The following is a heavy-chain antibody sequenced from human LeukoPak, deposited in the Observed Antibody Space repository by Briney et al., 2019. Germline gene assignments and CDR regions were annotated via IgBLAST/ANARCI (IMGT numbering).Heavy chain of an antibody. V-gene: IGHV5-51*01. CDR1: GYSFTSYW. J-gene: IGHJ4*02. CDR2: IYPGDSNT. CDR3: ARFSYSLAAAADY. D-gene: IGHD6-13*01. Sequence: GESLKISCKGSGYSFTSYWIGWVRQMPGKGLEWMGIIYPGDSNTIYSPSFQGQVTIPADKSISTAYLQWSNLKASDTALYYCARFSYSLAAAADYWGQGTLVTVSS.